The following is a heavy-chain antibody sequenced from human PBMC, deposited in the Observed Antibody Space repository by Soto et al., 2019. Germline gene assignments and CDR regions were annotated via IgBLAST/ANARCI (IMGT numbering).Heavy chain of an antibody. J-gene: IGHJ4*02. CDR2: IYYSGST. CDR3: ARGGTPIDY. CDR1: GGSVSSGSYY. D-gene: IGHD3-16*01. V-gene: IGHV4-61*01. Sequence: SETLSLTCTVSGGSVSSGSYYWSWIRQPPGKGLEWIGYIYYSGSTNYNPSLKSRVTISVDTSKNQFSLKLSSVTPADTAVYYCARGGTPIDYWGQGTLVTVSS.